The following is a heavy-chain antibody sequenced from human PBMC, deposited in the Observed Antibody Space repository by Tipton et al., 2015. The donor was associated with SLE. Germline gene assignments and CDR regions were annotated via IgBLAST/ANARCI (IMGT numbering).Heavy chain of an antibody. V-gene: IGHV3-23*01. J-gene: IGHJ4*02. CDR2: ISGSGVTT. CDR3: ARAIGTGDCY. CDR1: EFTFSNYA. D-gene: IGHD2-8*02. Sequence: GSLKLSCAASEFTFSNYAMTWVRQAPGKGLEWVSSISGSGVTTNYADSVQGRFTISRDNAKNTLYLQMNSLRAEDTAMYYCARAIGTGDCYWGQGTLLTVSS.